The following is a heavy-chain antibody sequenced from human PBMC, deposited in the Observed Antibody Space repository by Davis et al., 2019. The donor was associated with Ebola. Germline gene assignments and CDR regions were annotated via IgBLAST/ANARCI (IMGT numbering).Heavy chain of an antibody. CDR2: TSGRDDYS. V-gene: IGHV3-11*06. J-gene: IGHJ4*02. CDR1: GFTINDFF. D-gene: IGHD3-22*01. Sequence: GESLKISCAASGFTINDFFMTWIRQAPGTGPARAAYTSGRDDYSNYAESVRGRFTISRDNAENSLYLQMDSLRAEDTAVYYCAREVDSSGYVLWGQGTLVTVSS. CDR3: AREVDSSGYVL.